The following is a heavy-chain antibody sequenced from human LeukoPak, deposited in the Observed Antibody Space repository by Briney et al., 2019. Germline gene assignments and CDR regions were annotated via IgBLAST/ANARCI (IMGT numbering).Heavy chain of an antibody. CDR1: GGSISSSSYY. J-gene: IGHJ4*02. Sequence: PSETLSLTCTVSGGSISSSSYYWGWIRQPPGKGLEWIGSIYYSGRTYYNPSLKSRVTMSVDTSKNQFSLKLSSVTAADTAVFYCARTISGWYYFDYWGQGTLVTVSS. CDR3: ARTISGWYYFDY. D-gene: IGHD6-13*01. V-gene: IGHV4-39*07. CDR2: IYYSGRT.